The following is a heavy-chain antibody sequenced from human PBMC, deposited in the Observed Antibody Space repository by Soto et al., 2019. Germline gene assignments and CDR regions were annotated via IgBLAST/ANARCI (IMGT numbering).Heavy chain of an antibody. V-gene: IGHV3-23*01. CDR2: IGASGGNT. CDR1: GSACSTYA. Sequence: GGSLRLSCAASGSACSTYAMSWVRQAPGKGLEWVSAIGASGGNTFYADSVKGRFTISRDNSKNTLYLQMNSLRAEDTAVYYCAREVGYAGSVWQNWFDPWGQGTLVTVSS. D-gene: IGHD5-12*01. J-gene: IGHJ5*02. CDR3: AREVGYAGSVWQNWFDP.